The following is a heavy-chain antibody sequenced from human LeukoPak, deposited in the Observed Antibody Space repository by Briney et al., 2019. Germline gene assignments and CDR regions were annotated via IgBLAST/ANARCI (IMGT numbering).Heavy chain of an antibody. J-gene: IGHJ4*02. CDR1: GYTFTNYG. V-gene: IGHV1-18*01. CDR2: ISTYSGNT. CDR3: ARLVGATRGFDY. Sequence: ASVKVSCKASGYTFTNYGISWVRQAPGQGLEWMGRISTYSGNTNYAQKFQGRVTITRDTSASTAYMELSSLRSEDTAVYYCARLVGATRGFDYWGQGTLVTVSS. D-gene: IGHD1-26*01.